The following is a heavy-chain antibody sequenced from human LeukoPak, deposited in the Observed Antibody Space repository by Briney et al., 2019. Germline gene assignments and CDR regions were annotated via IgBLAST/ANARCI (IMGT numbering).Heavy chain of an antibody. CDR1: GFTFSRYG. CDR2: IWYDGSNK. V-gene: IGHV3-33*01. Sequence: SGGSLTLSCAVSGFTFSRYGMHWVRQAPGKGLEWVAVIWYDGSNKYYADSVKGRFTISRDNSKNTLYLQMNSLRAEDTAVYYCASTHCSGGSCYPYYFDYWGQGTLVTVSS. CDR3: ASTHCSGGSCYPYYFDY. J-gene: IGHJ4*02. D-gene: IGHD2-15*01.